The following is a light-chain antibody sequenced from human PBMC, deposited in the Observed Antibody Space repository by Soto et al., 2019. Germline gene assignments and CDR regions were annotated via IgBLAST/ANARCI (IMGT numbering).Light chain of an antibody. Sequence: DIQMAQSPSSLSASVGDRVSITCRASLTIGTYLNWYQQTPGQAPRLLILSVFTLQSGVPSRFSGSGSGTEFTLTISSLQPEDSATYYCHQGYSSPQTFGQGTKLEIK. V-gene: IGKV1-39*01. CDR3: HQGYSSPQT. J-gene: IGKJ2*01. CDR2: SVF. CDR1: LTIGTY.